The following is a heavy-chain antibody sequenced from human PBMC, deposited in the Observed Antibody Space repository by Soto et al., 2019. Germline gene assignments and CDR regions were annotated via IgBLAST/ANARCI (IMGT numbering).Heavy chain of an antibody. V-gene: IGHV2-5*02. Sequence: QITLRESGPTLVKPTQTLTLTCTFSGFSLTTTGVGLGWIRQAPGNALEWLALIYWDDDKRYSPSLKSRLTXTXDXXKNQVVLTMTNMDPVDTATYYCAHRGVRVTALFDYWGPGIPVTVSS. J-gene: IGHJ4*02. D-gene: IGHD3-16*01. CDR2: IYWDDDK. CDR1: GFSLTTTGVG. CDR3: AHRGVRVTALFDY.